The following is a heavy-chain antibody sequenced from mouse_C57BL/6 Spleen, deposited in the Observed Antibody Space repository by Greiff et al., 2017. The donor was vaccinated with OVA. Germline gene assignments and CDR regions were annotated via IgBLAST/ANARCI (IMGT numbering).Heavy chain of an antibody. CDR3: AGCLVATYPYYYAMGY. J-gene: IGHJ4*01. CDR2: IDPSDSYT. D-gene: IGHD1-1*01. Sequence: QVQLQQPGAELVMPGASVKLSCKASGYTFTSYWMHWVKQRPGQGLEWIGKIDPSDSYTNYNQKFKGKSTLTVDKSSSTAYMQLSSLTSEDSAIYYCAGCLVATYPYYYAMGYWGQGTSVTVAS. V-gene: IGHV1-69*01. CDR1: GYTFTSYW.